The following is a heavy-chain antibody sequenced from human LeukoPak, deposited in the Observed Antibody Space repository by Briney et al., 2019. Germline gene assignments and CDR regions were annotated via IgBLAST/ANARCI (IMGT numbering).Heavy chain of an antibody. CDR3: AKDLRSSSWDAFDI. CDR1: GFTFDDYA. J-gene: IGHJ3*02. CDR2: ISWNSGSI. Sequence: GGSLRLSCAASGFTFDDYAMHWVRQAPGKGLEWVSGISWNSGSIGYADSVKGRFTISRDNAKNSPYLQMNSLRAEDMASYYCAKDLRSSSWDAFDIWGQGTMVTVSS. V-gene: IGHV3-9*03. D-gene: IGHD6-13*01.